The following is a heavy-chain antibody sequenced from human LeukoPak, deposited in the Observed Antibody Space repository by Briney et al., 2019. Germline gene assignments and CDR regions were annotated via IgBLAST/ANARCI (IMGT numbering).Heavy chain of an antibody. CDR3: ARDKGLWFGELLLMDV. Sequence: WSSVKVSCKASGGTFSSYAISWVRQAPGQGLEWMGRIIPIFGTANYAQKFQGRVTITTDESTSTAYMELSSLRSEDTAVYYCARDKGLWFGELLLMDVWGKGTTVTVSS. D-gene: IGHD3-10*01. J-gene: IGHJ6*03. CDR1: GGTFSSYA. CDR2: IIPIFGTA. V-gene: IGHV1-69*05.